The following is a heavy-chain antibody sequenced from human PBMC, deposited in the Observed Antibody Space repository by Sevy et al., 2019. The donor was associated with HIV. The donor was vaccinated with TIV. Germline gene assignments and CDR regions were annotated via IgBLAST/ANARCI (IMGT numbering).Heavy chain of an antibody. CDR3: AREVGGFNWRPDYFDS. CDR2: IKQDESEK. D-gene: IGHD3-3*01. J-gene: IGHJ4*02. V-gene: IGHV3-7*01. Sequence: GGSLRLSCAASGFRFTDYWMSWVRQTPGKGLEWVATIKQDESEKYYVDSVKGRFAISRDNGKNSVSLQMNGLRVEDTALYYCAREVGGFNWRPDYFDSWGQGTLVTVSS. CDR1: GFRFTDYW.